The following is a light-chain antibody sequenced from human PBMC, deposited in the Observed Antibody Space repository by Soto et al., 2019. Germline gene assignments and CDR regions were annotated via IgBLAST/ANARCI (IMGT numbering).Light chain of an antibody. CDR1: QSISSW. CDR3: QQFHSSPYT. J-gene: IGKJ2*01. Sequence: DIQMTQSPSTLSASVGDRVTITCRASQSISSWLAWYQQKPGKAPKLLMYKASSLESGVPSRFSGSGSGTEFTLTISSLQPDDFATYYCQQFHSSPYTFGQGTKLEIK. CDR2: KAS. V-gene: IGKV1-5*03.